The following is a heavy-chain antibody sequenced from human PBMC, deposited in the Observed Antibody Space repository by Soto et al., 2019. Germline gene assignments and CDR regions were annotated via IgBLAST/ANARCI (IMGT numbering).Heavy chain of an antibody. CDR1: GFTFSSYC. D-gene: IGHD3-3*01. V-gene: IGHV3-30*04. CDR2: ISYDGTNK. Sequence: PGGSLRLSCAASGFTFSSYCMHWVRQAPGKGLAWVAVISYDGTNKYYADYVRGRFTISRDNSKNTLSLQMNSLRTEDTAVYYCTRGGVWGFLEWPSYYAMDVWGQGTTVTVSS. J-gene: IGHJ6*02. CDR3: TRGGVWGFLEWPSYYAMDV.